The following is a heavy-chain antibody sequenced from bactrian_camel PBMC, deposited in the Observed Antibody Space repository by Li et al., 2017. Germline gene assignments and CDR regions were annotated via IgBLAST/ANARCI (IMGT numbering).Heavy chain of an antibody. Sequence: HVQLVESGGGSVQAGGSLRLSCAASGFTFVGSDMAWYRQAPGNECEGVAAIDSDGSTHYGDSVKGRFTVSVDNARKTLYLQMNDLKPEDTAVYYCAASFTACVARAHYVERYNYWGQGTQVTVS. CDR1: GFTFVGSD. CDR2: IDSDGST. J-gene: IGHJ4*01. V-gene: IGHV3S55*01. CDR3: AASFTACVARAHYVERYNY. D-gene: IGHD3*01.